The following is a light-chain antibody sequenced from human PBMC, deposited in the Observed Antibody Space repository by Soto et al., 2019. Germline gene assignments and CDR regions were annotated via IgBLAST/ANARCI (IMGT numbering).Light chain of an antibody. CDR3: QQFNSYPIT. CDR2: DVS. J-gene: IGKJ5*01. V-gene: IGKV1-13*02. CDR1: QDIRGA. Sequence: AIQVTQSPSSLSASVGDRVTITCRASQDIRGALAWYQQKPGKAPKLMIYDVSTLQSAVPSRFSGSGSGTEFNLTISSLQPEAFGTYYCQQFNSYPITFGHGTRLEIK.